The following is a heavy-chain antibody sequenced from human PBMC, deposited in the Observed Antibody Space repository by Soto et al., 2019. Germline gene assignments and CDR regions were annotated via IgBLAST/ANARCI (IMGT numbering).Heavy chain of an antibody. J-gene: IGHJ6*02. V-gene: IGHV3-30*03. CDR3: ARLPRSGWDHYYYGMDV. Sequence: QVQLVESGGGVVQAGGSLGLSCTASGFTFSTYGMHWVRQAPGKGPEWVAVMSHDGSHKAFLDSVKGRFIISRDNSKNTLYLQMNSLRPDDTAVYYCARLPRSGWDHYYYGMDVLGQGTTVIVSS. CDR2: MSHDGSHK. D-gene: IGHD6-19*01. CDR1: GFTFSTYG.